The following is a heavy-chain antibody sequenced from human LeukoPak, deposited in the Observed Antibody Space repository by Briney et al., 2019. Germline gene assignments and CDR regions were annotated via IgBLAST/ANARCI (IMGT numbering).Heavy chain of an antibody. CDR3: ARDDSSGWYVVTFDY. Sequence: ASVKVSCKASGYTFTSYGISWVRQAPGQGLEWIGWISAYNGNTNYAQKLQDRVTMTTDTSTSTAYMELRSLRSDDTAVYYCARDDSSGWYVVTFDYWGQGTLVTVSS. V-gene: IGHV1-18*01. CDR2: ISAYNGNT. CDR1: GYTFTSYG. J-gene: IGHJ4*02. D-gene: IGHD6-19*01.